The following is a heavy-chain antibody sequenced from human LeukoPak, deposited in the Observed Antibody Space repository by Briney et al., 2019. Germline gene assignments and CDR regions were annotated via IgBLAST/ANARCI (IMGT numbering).Heavy chain of an antibody. CDR1: GFTFSSYG. CDR3: AKDLKGYCSSTSCYTGIDY. J-gene: IGHJ4*02. V-gene: IGHV3-30*02. Sequence: PGGSLRLSCAASGFTFSSYGMHWVRQAPGKGLEWVAFIRYDGSNKYYADSVKGRFTISRDNSKNTLYLQMNNLRAEDTAVYYCAKDLKGYCSSTSCYTGIDYWGQGTLVTVSS. D-gene: IGHD2-2*02. CDR2: IRYDGSNK.